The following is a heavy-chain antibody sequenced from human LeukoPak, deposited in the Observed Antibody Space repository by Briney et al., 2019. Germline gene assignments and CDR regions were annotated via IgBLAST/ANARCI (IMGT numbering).Heavy chain of an antibody. CDR3: AKDEAVAAQFYYFDY. CDR1: GFTFSSYG. CDR2: ISYDGSNK. V-gene: IGHV3-30*18. D-gene: IGHD6-19*01. J-gene: IGHJ4*02. Sequence: PGGSLRLSCAASGFTFSSYGMHWVRQAPGKGPEWVAVISYDGSNKYYADSVKGRFTISRDNSKNTLYLQMNSLRAEDTAVYYCAKDEAVAAQFYYFDYWGQGTLVTVSS.